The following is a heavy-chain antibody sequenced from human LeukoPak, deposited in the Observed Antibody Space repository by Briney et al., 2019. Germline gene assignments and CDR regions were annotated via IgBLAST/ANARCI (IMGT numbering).Heavy chain of an antibody. CDR3: XXXXXYYDSSGYYYYMDV. CDR2: IYPGDSDT. CDR1: GYSFTRYW. J-gene: IGHJ6*03. V-gene: IGHV5-51*01. D-gene: IGHD3-22*01. Sequence: GESLKISCEGSGYSFTRYWIGWVRQMPGKGLEWMGIIYPGDSDTRYSPSFQGQVTISADKSISTAYLQWSSLKASDTPMYYCXXXXXYYDSSGYYYYMDVWGKGTTVTVSS.